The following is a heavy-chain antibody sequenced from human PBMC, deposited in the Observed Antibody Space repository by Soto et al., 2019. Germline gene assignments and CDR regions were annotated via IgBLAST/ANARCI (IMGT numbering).Heavy chain of an antibody. V-gene: IGHV4-4*07. Sequence: PSETLSLTCSVSGGSIISYYWSWIRQPAGKGLEWIGRIYSTGSTQYNPSLKSRVTMSVDRSKNQFSLHLTSVTAADTATYFCARDAGDDYGDFEDYWGQGILVTVS. D-gene: IGHD4-17*01. J-gene: IGHJ4*02. CDR3: ARDAGDDYGDFEDY. CDR2: IYSTGST. CDR1: GGSIISYY.